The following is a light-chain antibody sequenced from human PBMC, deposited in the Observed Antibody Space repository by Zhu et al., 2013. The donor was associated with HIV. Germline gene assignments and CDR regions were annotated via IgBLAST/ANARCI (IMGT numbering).Light chain of an antibody. CDR3: CSNANVRML. CDR2: EDD. J-gene: IGLJ3*02. CDR1: ASDVGNHNL. V-gene: IGLV2-23*01. Sequence: QSALTQPASVSGSPGQSITISCGGLASDVGNHNLVSWYQVKPGESPQRVIFEDDKRPSGVSNRFSGSRSANTASLTISGLQAEDEADYYCCSNANVRMLFGGGTRVTVL.